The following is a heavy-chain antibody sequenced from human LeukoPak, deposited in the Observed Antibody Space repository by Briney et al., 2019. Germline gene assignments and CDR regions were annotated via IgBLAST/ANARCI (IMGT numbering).Heavy chain of an antibody. CDR1: GFTFSSYA. CDR3: AKETERGYIRLVSDS. CDR2: ISGSGAGT. Sequence: PGGSLRLSCAASGFTFSSYAISWVRQAPGKGLEWVSAISGSGAGTYYADSVKGRFTISRDNTKNTLYLQMNSLRGEDTAVYYCAKETERGYIRLVSDSWGQGTLVTVSS. V-gene: IGHV3-23*01. D-gene: IGHD5-18*01. J-gene: IGHJ4*02.